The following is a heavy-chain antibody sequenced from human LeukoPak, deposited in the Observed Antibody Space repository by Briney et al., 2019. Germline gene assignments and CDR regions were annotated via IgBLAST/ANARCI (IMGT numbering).Heavy chain of an antibody. V-gene: IGHV4-34*01. Sequence: SETLSLTXAVYGGSFSGYYWSWIRQPPGKGLEWIGEINHSGSTNYNPSLTSRVTISVDTSKNQFSLKLSSVTAADTAVYYCARGQGYDFWSGYIGNWFDPWGQGTLVTVSS. CDR3: ARGQGYDFWSGYIGNWFDP. CDR2: INHSGST. D-gene: IGHD3-3*01. J-gene: IGHJ5*02. CDR1: GGSFSGYY.